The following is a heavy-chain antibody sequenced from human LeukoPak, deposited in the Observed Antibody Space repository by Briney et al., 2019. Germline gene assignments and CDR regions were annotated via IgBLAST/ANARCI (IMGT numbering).Heavy chain of an antibody. D-gene: IGHD3-3*01. Sequence: GGSLRLSCVVSGFTFSSSAMTWVRQAPGKGLEWVSAICGGGDCPYYADSVRGRFTISRDNSKNTVYLQMNSLRAEDTAVYYCATETPAGVIIILDYWGQGTLVTVSS. J-gene: IGHJ4*02. V-gene: IGHV3-23*01. CDR2: ICGGGDCP. CDR1: GFTFSSSA. CDR3: ATETPAGVIIILDY.